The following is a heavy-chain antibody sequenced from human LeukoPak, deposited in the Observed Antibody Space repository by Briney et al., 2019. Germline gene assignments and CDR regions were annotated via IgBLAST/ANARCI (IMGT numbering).Heavy chain of an antibody. D-gene: IGHD3-3*01. J-gene: IGHJ4*02. V-gene: IGHV3-7*01. Sequence: GGSLRLSCAGTGFTFSSYWMSWVRQAPGKGLEWVANIKQDGSEKYYVDSVKGRFTISRDNAKKSLYLQMNSLKTEDTAVYYCARDTHFGNDFWSGRFDYWGQGTLVTVSS. CDR1: GFTFSSYW. CDR2: IKQDGSEK. CDR3: ARDTHFGNDFWSGRFDY.